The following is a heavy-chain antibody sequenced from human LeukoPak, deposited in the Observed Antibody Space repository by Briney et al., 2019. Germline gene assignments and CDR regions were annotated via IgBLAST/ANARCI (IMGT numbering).Heavy chain of an antibody. D-gene: IGHD1-26*01. CDR3: VADSGNRSGGDL. Sequence: PGGSLRLSCVGSGLGLSGYWMHWVRQVPGKGLAWLSRIDSDGGRIQYADSVKGRFTISRDNAKNTVYLQMNSLRPEDTALYYCVADSGNRSGGDLWGQGALVTVSS. V-gene: IGHV3-74*03. J-gene: IGHJ5*02. CDR2: IDSDGGRI. CDR1: GLGLSGYW.